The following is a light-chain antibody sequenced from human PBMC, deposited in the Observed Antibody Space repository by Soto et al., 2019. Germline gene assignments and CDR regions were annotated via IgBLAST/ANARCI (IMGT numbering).Light chain of an antibody. CDR1: QVISTS. CDR3: QQLFDSPLT. V-gene: IGKV1-9*01. CDR2: AAS. J-gene: IGKJ5*01. Sequence: DIQLTQSPSFLSPSIVESVTITCRASQVISTSLAWYQVKPGKAPKLLIYAASTLESGVPSRFSATVSGTEFSLTITSLQPEDFATYYCQQLFDSPLTFGQGTRLENK.